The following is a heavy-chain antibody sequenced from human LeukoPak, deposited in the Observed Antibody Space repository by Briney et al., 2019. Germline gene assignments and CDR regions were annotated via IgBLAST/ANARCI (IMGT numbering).Heavy chain of an antibody. D-gene: IGHD3-10*01. CDR2: ISAYNGNT. CDR1: GYTFTSYG. CDR3: ARDFGYYGSGSYYTYSYYYYMDV. Sequence: ASVKVSCKASGYTFTSYGISWVRQAPGQGLEWMGWISAYNGNTNYAQKLQGRVTMTTDTSTSTAYMELRSLRSDDTAVYYCARDFGYYGSGSYYTYSYYYYMDVWGKGTTVTVSS. J-gene: IGHJ6*03. V-gene: IGHV1-18*01.